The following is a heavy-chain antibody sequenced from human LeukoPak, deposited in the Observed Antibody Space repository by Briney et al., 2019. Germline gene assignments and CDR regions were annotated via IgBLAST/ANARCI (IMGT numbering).Heavy chain of an antibody. CDR1: GGSISSSSYY. Sequence: SETLSLTCTVSGGSISSSSYYWGWIRQPPGKGLEWIGSIYYSGSTYYNPSLKSRVTIPVDTSKNQFSLKLSSETAADTAVYYCARRGIAAPFDPWGQGTLVTVSS. V-gene: IGHV4-39*01. J-gene: IGHJ5*02. CDR3: ARRGIAAPFDP. CDR2: IYYSGST. D-gene: IGHD6-13*01.